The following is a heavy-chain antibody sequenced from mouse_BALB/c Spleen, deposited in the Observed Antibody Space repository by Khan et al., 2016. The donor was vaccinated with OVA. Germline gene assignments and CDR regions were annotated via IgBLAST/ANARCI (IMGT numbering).Heavy chain of an antibody. V-gene: IGHV2-6-1*01. CDR2: IWSDGST. Sequence: QVQLQQSGPGLVAPSQSLSITCAISGFSLTNYGVHWVRQPPGKGLEWLVVIWSDGSTTYNSALKSRLTATKDNSKSHVFLEMNSLQTDDTAMYFCARQPYYHYNIMDYWGQGTSVTVSA. CDR3: ARQPYYHYNIMDY. J-gene: IGHJ4*01. D-gene: IGHD2-10*01. CDR1: GFSLTNYG.